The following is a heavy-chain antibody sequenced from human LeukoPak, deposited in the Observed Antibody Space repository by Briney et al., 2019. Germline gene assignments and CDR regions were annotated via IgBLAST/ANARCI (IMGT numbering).Heavy chain of an antibody. CDR2: IRYDGSKQ. CDR3: AILPAVPYYYYGMDV. Sequence: GGSLRLSCAASGFTFSNHGMQWVRQAPGKGLEWVAFIRYDGSKQYYADSVKGRCTISRDNSKNTVYLQMNSLRPEDTAVYYCAILPAVPYYYYGMDVWGQGTTVTVSS. J-gene: IGHJ6*02. D-gene: IGHD2-2*01. V-gene: IGHV3-30*02. CDR1: GFTFSNHG.